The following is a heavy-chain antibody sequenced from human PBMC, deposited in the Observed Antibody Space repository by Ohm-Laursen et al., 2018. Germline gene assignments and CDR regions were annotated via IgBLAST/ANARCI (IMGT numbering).Heavy chain of an antibody. CDR2: ISAGGGST. CDR1: GFTFTNYA. Sequence: SLTLSCAAPGFTFTNYAMSWVRQTPGKGLEWVSGISAGGGSTYYADSVRGRFTISRDNSKNTLYLQMNSLRADDTALYYCAKDPNQWLVSIDYWGQGTLVTVSS. D-gene: IGHD6-19*01. J-gene: IGHJ4*01. V-gene: IGHV3-23*01. CDR3: AKDPNQWLVSIDY.